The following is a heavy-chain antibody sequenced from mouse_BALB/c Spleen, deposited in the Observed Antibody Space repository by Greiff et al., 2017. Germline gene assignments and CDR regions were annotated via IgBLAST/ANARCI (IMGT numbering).Heavy chain of an antibody. J-gene: IGHJ3*01. CDR3: TRDGSGFAY. V-gene: IGHV5-6-4*01. Sequence: EVKLMESGGGLVKPGGSLKLSCAASGFTFSSYTMSWVRQTPEKRLEWVATISSGGSYTYYPDSVKGRFTISRDNAKNTLYLQMSSLKSEDTAMYYCTRDGSGFAYWGQGTLVTVSA. CDR2: ISSGGSYT. CDR1: GFTFSSYT.